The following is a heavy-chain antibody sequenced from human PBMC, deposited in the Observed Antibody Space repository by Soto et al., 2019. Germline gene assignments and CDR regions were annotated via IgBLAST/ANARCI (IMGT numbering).Heavy chain of an antibody. J-gene: IGHJ4*02. D-gene: IGHD3-3*01. Sequence: GASVKVSCKASGYTFTSYDINWVRQATGQGLEWMGWMNPNSGNTGYAQKFQGRVTMTRNTSISTAYMEPSSLRSEDTAVYYCARGGGRVTIFGVVISPYYFDYWGQGTLVTVSS. CDR2: MNPNSGNT. CDR1: GYTFTSYD. CDR3: ARGGGRVTIFGVVISPYYFDY. V-gene: IGHV1-8*01.